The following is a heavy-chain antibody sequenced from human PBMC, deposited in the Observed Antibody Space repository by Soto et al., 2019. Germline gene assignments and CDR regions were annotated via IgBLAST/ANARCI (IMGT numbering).Heavy chain of an antibody. CDR2: ISGSVGST. D-gene: IGHD2-15*01. Sequence: ESLSLSCAASGLTFSSYAMSWVRKAPGKGLEWVSAISGSVGSTYYADSVKGRFTISRDNSKNTLYLQMNSLRAEDTAVYYCAKAIGSCSGGSCPYGMDVWGQGTTVTVPS. CDR3: AKAIGSCSGGSCPYGMDV. V-gene: IGHV3-23*01. CDR1: GLTFSSYA. J-gene: IGHJ6*02.